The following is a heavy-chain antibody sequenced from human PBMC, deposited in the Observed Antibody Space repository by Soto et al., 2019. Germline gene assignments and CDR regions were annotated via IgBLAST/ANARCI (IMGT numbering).Heavy chain of an antibody. D-gene: IGHD2-15*01. CDR1: GFTFSSYG. V-gene: IGHV3-30*18. CDR2: ISYDGSNK. J-gene: IGHJ5*02. Sequence: QVQPVESGGGVVQPGRSLRLSCAASGFTFSSYGMHWVRQAPGKGLEWVAVISYDGSNKYYADSVKGRFTISRDNSKNTLYLQMNSLRAEDTAVYYCAKDSKDIVGWFDPWGQGTLVTVSS. CDR3: AKDSKDIVGWFDP.